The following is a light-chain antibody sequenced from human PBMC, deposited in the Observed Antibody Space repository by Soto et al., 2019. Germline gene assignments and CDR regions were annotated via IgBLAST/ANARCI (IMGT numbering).Light chain of an antibody. V-gene: IGKV2-28*01. CDR2: LGS. J-gene: IGKJ5*01. CDR3: MQALQTIS. CDR1: QSLLHSNGYNY. Sequence: DIVMTQSPLSLPVSPGEPASISCRSSQSLLHSNGYNYLDWYLQKPGQSPQLLIYLGSNRASGVPDRFSCSGSGTDFTLKISRVEAEDAGVYYCMQALQTISFGQGTRLENK.